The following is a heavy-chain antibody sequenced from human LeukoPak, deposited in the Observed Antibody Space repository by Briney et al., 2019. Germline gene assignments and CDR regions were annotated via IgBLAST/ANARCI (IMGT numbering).Heavy chain of an antibody. Sequence: GGSLRLSCAASGFTFSSYSMNWVRQAPGKGLEWVSSISSSSSYIYYADSVKGRFTISRGNAKNSLYLQMNSLRAEDTAVYYCASYLLRFLEWQRDYWGQGTLVTVSS. CDR3: ASYLLRFLEWQRDY. J-gene: IGHJ4*02. V-gene: IGHV3-21*01. CDR1: GFTFSSYS. CDR2: ISSSSSYI. D-gene: IGHD3-3*01.